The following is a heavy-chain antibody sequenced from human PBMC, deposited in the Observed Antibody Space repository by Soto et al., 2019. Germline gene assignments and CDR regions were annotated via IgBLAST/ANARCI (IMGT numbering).Heavy chain of an antibody. Sequence: ASVKVSCKVSGGTFSSYAISWVRQAPGQGLEWMGGIIPIFGTANYAQKFQGRVTITADKSTSTAYMELSSLRSEDTAVYYCARGPYHYYDSSGYYYGNSDYWGKGTLVTVSS. CDR1: GGTFSSYA. J-gene: IGHJ4*02. CDR2: IIPIFGTA. D-gene: IGHD3-22*01. V-gene: IGHV1-69*06. CDR3: ARGPYHYYDSSGYYYGNSDY.